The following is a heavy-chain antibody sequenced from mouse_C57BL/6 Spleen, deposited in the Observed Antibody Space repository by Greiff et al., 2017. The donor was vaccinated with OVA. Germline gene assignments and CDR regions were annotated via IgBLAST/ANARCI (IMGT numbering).Heavy chain of an antibody. CDR3: ARFEGSSYYFDY. V-gene: IGHV7-3*01. CDR1: GFTFTDYY. Sequence: DVMLVESGGGLVQPGGSLSLSCAASGFTFTDYYMSWVRQPPGKALEWLGFIRNKANGYTTEYSASVKGRFTISRDNSQSILYLQMNALRAEDSATYYCARFEGSSYYFDYWGQGTTLTVSS. D-gene: IGHD1-1*01. J-gene: IGHJ2*01. CDR2: IRNKANGYTT.